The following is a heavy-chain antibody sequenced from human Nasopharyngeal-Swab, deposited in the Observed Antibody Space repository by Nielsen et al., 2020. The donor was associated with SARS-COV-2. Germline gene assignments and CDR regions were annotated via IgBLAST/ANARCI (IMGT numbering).Heavy chain of an antibody. J-gene: IGHJ6*01. Sequence: SLKISCAASGFTFDDYAMHWVRQAPGKGLEWVSGISWNSGSIGYADSVKGRFTISRDNAKNSLYLQMNSLRAEDTALYYCATLTGYSREGYYGMDVWGQGTTVTVSS. CDR1: GFTFDDYA. CDR2: ISWNSGSI. D-gene: IGHD6-19*01. V-gene: IGHV3-9*01. CDR3: ATLTGYSREGYYGMDV.